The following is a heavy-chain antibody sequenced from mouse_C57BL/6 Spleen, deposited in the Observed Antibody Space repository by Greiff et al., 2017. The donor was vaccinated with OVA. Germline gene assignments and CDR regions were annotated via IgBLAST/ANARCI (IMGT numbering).Heavy chain of an antibody. Sequence: EVKLVESGGGLVQSGRSLRLSCATSGFTFSDFYMEWVRQAPGKGLEWIAASRNKANDYTTEYGASVKGRFIVSRDTSQSILYLQMNALRAEDTAIYYCARDAEIYYGSSYVWYFDVWGTGTTVTVSS. CDR1: GFTFSDFY. D-gene: IGHD1-1*01. V-gene: IGHV7-1*01. CDR3: ARDAEIYYGSSYVWYFDV. CDR2: SRNKANDYTT. J-gene: IGHJ1*03.